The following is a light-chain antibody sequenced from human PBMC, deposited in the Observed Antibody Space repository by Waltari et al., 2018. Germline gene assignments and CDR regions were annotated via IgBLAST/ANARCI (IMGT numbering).Light chain of an antibody. CDR1: QSVSSY. CDR2: DAS. V-gene: IGKV3-11*01. CDR3: QQRSNWPIT. J-gene: IGKJ3*01. Sequence: EILLTQPPATLSLSPGERATLPCRTSQSVSSYLAWYRQKPGQAPRLLIYDASNSATGIPPRCSGSGSGTDLTRTIRSLEPEDFAVYYCQQRSNWPITFGPGTKVDIQ.